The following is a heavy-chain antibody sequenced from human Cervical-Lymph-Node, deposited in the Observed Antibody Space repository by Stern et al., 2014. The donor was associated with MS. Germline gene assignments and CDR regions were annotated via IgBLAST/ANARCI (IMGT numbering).Heavy chain of an antibody. J-gene: IGHJ4*02. CDR3: AKGGSGSYLD. Sequence: VQLVESGGGVVQPGRSLRLSCAASGFVFRSYALPWVRKAPGKGLEWVTLISYDGRDKYYTDSVKCRFTVSRDNSNNTVDLEMNSLRLEDTAVYYCAKGGSGSYLDWGQGSLVTVSS. D-gene: IGHD1-26*01. CDR1: GFVFRSYA. V-gene: IGHV3-30*04. CDR2: ISYDGRDK.